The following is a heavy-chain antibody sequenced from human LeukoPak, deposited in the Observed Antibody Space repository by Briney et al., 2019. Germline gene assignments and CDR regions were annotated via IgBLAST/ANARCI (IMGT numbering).Heavy chain of an antibody. CDR1: GFTFSSYG. D-gene: IGHD6-19*01. CDR3: AKDPIAVAGNNYYGMDV. Sequence: LAGGSLRLSCAASGFTFSSYGMYWVRQAPGKGLEWLAVISSDGSNKYYADSVKGRFTISRDNSKNTLYLQMNRLRAEDTAVYYCAKDPIAVAGNNYYGMDVWGQGTTVSVSS. J-gene: IGHJ6*02. CDR2: ISSDGSNK. V-gene: IGHV3-30*18.